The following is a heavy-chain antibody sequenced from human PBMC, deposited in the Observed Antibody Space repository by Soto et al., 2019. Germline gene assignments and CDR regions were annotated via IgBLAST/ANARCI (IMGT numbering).Heavy chain of an antibody. Sequence: QVQLQESGPGLVRPSGTVSLTCAVYGVSISSDNWWSWVRQPPGKALEWIGAIHHSGSTNYNPSLKSRVPMSVVASRQLFPLTLNSVTSADTACYYFARDQGRPPGDWGQGILVSVSS. CDR1: GVSISSDNW. J-gene: IGHJ4*02. CDR2: IHHSGST. CDR3: ARDQGRPPGD. V-gene: IGHV4-4*02.